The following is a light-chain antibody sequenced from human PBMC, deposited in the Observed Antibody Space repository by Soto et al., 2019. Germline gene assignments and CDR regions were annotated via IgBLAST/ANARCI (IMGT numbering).Light chain of an antibody. CDR3: NSYTSSTTPYV. CDR1: SSDVGAYNY. Sequence: QSALTQPASVSGSPGQSITISCTGSSSDVGAYNYVSWYQHHPDQAPKLVIYDVTNRPSGVSNRFSGSKSGNTASLTISGLQAEDEADYYCNSYTSSTTPYVFGTGTKVTVL. CDR2: DVT. J-gene: IGLJ1*01. V-gene: IGLV2-14*03.